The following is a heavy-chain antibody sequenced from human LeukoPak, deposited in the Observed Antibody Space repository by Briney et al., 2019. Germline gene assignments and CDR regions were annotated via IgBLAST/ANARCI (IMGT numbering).Heavy chain of an antibody. CDR2: IYYSGST. J-gene: IGHJ6*02. V-gene: IGHV4-59*01. D-gene: IGHD3-10*01. CDR3: ARENVATMVRGVMADYYGMDV. CDR1: GGSISSYY. Sequence: PSETLSLTCTVSGGSISSYYWSWIRQPPGKGLEWIGYIYYSGSTNYNPSLKSRVTISVDTSKNQFSLKLSSVTAADTAVYYCARENVATMVRGVMADYYGMDVWGQGTTVTVSS.